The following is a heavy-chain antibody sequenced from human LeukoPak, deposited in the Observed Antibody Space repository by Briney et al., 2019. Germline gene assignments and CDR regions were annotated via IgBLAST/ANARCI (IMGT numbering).Heavy chain of an antibody. V-gene: IGHV3-48*02. CDR2: ISSSSSTI. J-gene: IGHJ4*02. D-gene: IGHD3-10*01. CDR1: GFTVSSNY. Sequence: GGSLRLSCAASGFTVSSNYMSWVRQASGKGLEWVSYISSSSSTIYYADSVKGRFTISRDNAKNSLYLQMNSLRDEDTAVYYCARAGKADYWGQGTLVTVSS. CDR3: ARAGKADY.